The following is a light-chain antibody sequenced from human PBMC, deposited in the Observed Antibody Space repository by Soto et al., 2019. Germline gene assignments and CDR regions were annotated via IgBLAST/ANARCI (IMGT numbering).Light chain of an antibody. CDR2: EVS. Sequence: QSVLTQPASVSGSPGQSITISCTGTTSDLGGYNYVSWYQQHPGKVPKLMIYEVSNRPSGVSNRFSGSKSGNTASLTISGLQAEDEAAYYCFSYTTSSANYVLGNGTKVTVL. V-gene: IGLV2-14*01. J-gene: IGLJ1*01. CDR1: TSDLGGYNY. CDR3: FSYTTSSANYV.